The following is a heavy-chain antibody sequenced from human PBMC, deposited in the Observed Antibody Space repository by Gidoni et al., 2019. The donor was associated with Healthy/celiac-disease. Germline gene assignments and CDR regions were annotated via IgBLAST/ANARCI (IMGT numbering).Heavy chain of an antibody. V-gene: IGHV3-7*01. CDR2: IKQDGSEK. CDR1: GFTFSSYW. Sequence: EVQLVESGGGLVQPGGSLRLSCAASGFTFSSYWMSWVRQAPGKGLEWVANIKQDGSEKYYVDSVKGRFTISRDNAKNSLYLQMNSLRAEDTAVYYCARDRYSSSPTVGYYYYYGMDVWGQGTTVTVSS. CDR3: ARDRYSSSPTVGYYYYYGMDV. J-gene: IGHJ6*02. D-gene: IGHD6-13*01.